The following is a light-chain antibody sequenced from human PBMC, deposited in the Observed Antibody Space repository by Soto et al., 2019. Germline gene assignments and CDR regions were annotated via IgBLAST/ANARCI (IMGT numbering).Light chain of an antibody. J-gene: IGKJ1*01. CDR1: QSVSYY. CDR2: DAS. V-gene: IGKV3-15*01. CDR3: QQYGSSGT. Sequence: EILMTQSPATLSVSPGERVTFSCRASQSVSYYLAWYQQKPGQAPRLLIYDASTRATGIPVRFSGSGSGTEFTLTISRLEPEDFAVYYCQQYGSSGTFGQGTKVDIK.